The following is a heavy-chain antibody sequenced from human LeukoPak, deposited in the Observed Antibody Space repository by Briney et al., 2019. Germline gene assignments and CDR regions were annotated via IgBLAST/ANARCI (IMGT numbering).Heavy chain of an antibody. CDR2: ISSSSSYI. V-gene: IGHV3-21*01. D-gene: IGHD3-3*02. Sequence: GGSLRLSCAASGFTFSSYSMNWVRQAPGKGLEWVSSISSSSSYIYYADSVKGRFTISRDNSKNTLYLQMNSLRAEDTAVYYCMGHFQVDTFLEWTLAPFDYWGQGTLVTVSS. J-gene: IGHJ4*02. CDR3: MGHFQVDTFLEWTLAPFDY. CDR1: GFTFSSYS.